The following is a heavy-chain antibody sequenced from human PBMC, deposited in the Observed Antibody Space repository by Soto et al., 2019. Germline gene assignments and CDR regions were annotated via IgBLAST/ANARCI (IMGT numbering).Heavy chain of an antibody. CDR1: GGSISSGGYS. CDR2: IYHSGST. D-gene: IGHD6-13*01. V-gene: IGHV4-30-2*01. CDR3: ASSHAGAHITAAVH. J-gene: IGHJ4*02. Sequence: SETLSLTCAVSGGSISSGGYSWSWIRQPPGKGLEWIGYIYHSGSTYYNPSLKSRVTISVDRSKDQFSLKLSSVTAADTAVYYCASSHAGAHITAAVHWGQGTLVTVSS.